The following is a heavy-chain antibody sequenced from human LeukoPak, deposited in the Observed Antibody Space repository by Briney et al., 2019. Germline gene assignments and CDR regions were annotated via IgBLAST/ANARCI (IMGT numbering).Heavy chain of an antibody. J-gene: IGHJ4*02. D-gene: IGHD2-15*01. V-gene: IGHV4-39*07. CDR1: GGSISSDSYY. CDR2: IYYSGST. Sequence: PSETLSLTCTVSGGSISSDSYYWAWIRQPPGKGLEWIASIYYSGSTYYNPSLKSRVTISVDTSKNQFSLKLSSVTAADTAVYYCARGALIIVVVVAATMTGTMGEYYFDYWGQGTLVTVSS. CDR3: ARGALIIVVVVAATMTGTMGEYYFDY.